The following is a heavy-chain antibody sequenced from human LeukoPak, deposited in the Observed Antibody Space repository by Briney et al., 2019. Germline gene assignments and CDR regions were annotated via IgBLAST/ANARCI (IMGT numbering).Heavy chain of an antibody. V-gene: IGHV3-23*01. J-gene: IGHJ1*01. D-gene: IGHD6-19*01. CDR2: ISGSGGST. CDR1: GFTFSSYA. CDR3: AKGASSGWYTPSDYFQH. Sequence: GGSLRLSCAASGFTFSSYAMSWVRQATGKGLEWVSAISGSGGSTYYADSVKGRFTISRDNSKNTLYLQMNSLRAEDTAVYYCAKGASSGWYTPSDYFQHWGQGTLVTVSS.